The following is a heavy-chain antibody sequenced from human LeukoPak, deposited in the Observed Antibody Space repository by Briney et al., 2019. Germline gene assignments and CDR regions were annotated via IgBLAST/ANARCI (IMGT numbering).Heavy chain of an antibody. CDR1: GFTFSSYA. Sequence: GGSLRLSCAASGFTFSSYAMSWVRQAPGKGLEWVSAISGSGGSTYYADSVKGRFTISRDNSKNTLYLQMNSLRAEDTAVYYCAKGGRITIFGVVILHFDYWGQGTLVTVSS. J-gene: IGHJ4*02. CDR2: ISGSGGST. V-gene: IGHV3-23*01. D-gene: IGHD3-3*01. CDR3: AKGGRITIFGVVILHFDY.